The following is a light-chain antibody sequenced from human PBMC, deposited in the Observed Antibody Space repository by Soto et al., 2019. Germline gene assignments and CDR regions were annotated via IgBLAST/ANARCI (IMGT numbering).Light chain of an antibody. CDR2: EVN. CDR1: SSDVGGYNY. Sequence: QSALTQPPSASGSPGQSVAISCTGTSSDVGGYNYVSWYQQHPGKAPKLMIYEVNQRPSGVPDRFSGSKSGTTASLTVSGLQAEDEADYYCSSYAGSSNVFXTGTKVTVL. J-gene: IGLJ1*01. V-gene: IGLV2-8*01. CDR3: SSYAGSSNV.